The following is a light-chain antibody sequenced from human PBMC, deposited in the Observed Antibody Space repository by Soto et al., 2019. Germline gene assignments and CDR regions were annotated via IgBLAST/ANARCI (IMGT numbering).Light chain of an antibody. CDR3: QPYCSSGT. CDR2: GAS. CDR1: QSVSNNY. J-gene: IGKJ4*02. V-gene: IGKV3-20*01. Sequence: NVLTQSAGTLSVSPGERATLSCRASQSVSNNYLAWYQQKPGQAPRLLIYGASNRATGIPDRFSGSGSGTDYTLTISRQSAEDAAVYYEQPYCSSGTFGRGTKVDIK.